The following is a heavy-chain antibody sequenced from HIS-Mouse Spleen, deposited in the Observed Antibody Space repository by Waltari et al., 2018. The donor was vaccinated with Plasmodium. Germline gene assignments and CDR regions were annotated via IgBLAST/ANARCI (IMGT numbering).Heavy chain of an antibody. J-gene: IGHJ4*02. CDR3: ARASIWFGELLFDY. V-gene: IGHV4-59*01. Sequence: QVQLQESGPGLVKPSETLSLTCTVSGGSISSYYWSWIRQPPGKGLEWIGYIYYSGSPNHNPSLKSGVTISVDTSKNQFSLKLSSVTAADTAVYYCARASIWFGELLFDYWGQGTLVTVSS. CDR2: IYYSGSP. CDR1: GGSISSYY. D-gene: IGHD3-10*01.